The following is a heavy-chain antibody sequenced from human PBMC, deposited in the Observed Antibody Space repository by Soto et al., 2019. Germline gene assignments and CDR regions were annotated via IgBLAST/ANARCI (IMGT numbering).Heavy chain of an antibody. CDR1: GYIFVNYG. D-gene: IGHD2-21*01. J-gene: IGHJ6*02. Sequence: QVQLVQSGDEVRKPGSSVKVSCKASGYIFVNYGIAWVRQAPGQGLEWMGWISPYSGNTHYASKGEGRVTMTTATSTSTAYMDLGSLTSDDTAVYYGAMVNKCVAPTPQNVWGQGTTVTVSS. CDR3: AMVNKCVAPTPQNV. CDR2: ISPYSGNT. V-gene: IGHV1-18*01.